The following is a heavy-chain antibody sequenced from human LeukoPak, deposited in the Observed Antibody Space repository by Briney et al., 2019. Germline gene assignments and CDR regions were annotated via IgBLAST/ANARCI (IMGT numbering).Heavy chain of an antibody. D-gene: IGHD6-6*01. Sequence: ASVKVSCKASGYTFTGYYMHWVRQAHGQGLEWMGWINPNSGGANYAQKFQGRVTMTRDTSISTAYMELSRLRSDDTAVYYCAREYSSSRRVNWLDPWGQGTLVTVSS. CDR1: GYTFTGYY. J-gene: IGHJ5*02. CDR3: AREYSSSRRVNWLDP. V-gene: IGHV1-2*02. CDR2: INPNSGGA.